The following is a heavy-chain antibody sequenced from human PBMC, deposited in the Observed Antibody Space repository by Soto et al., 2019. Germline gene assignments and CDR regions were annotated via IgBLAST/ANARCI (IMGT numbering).Heavy chain of an antibody. Sequence: EVQLVESGGGLVQPGGSLRLSCVASGFTFSDHYIDWVRQAPGTGLEWVGRTKDKANSYTAEYAASVKGRFTISRDDSKNTLSLQMNSLKTEDTAVYYCTTEGALPGPDFDYWGQGTLVTVSS. CDR1: GFTFSDHY. V-gene: IGHV3-72*01. J-gene: IGHJ4*02. D-gene: IGHD3-16*01. CDR2: TKDKANSYTA. CDR3: TTEGALPGPDFDY.